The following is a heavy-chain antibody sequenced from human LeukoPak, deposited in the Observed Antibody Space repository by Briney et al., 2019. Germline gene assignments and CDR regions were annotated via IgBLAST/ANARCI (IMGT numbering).Heavy chain of an antibody. V-gene: IGHV4-4*07. Sequence: SETLALTCTVSGGSISSYCWSWIRQPAGKGLEWIGRIYTSGSTNYNPSLKSRVTMSVDTSKNQFSLKLSSVTAADTAVYYCARGRGDYYYYYYMDVWGKGTTVTVSS. J-gene: IGHJ6*03. CDR1: GGSISSYC. CDR3: ARGRGDYYYYYYMDV. CDR2: IYTSGST.